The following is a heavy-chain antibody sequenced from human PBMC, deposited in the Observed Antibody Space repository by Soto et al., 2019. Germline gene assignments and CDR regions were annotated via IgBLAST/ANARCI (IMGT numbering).Heavy chain of an antibody. CDR2: ISAYNGNT. CDR1: GYTFTSYG. D-gene: IGHD2-8*02. Sequence: ASVKVSCKASGYTFTSYGISWVRQAPGQGLEWMGWISAYNGNTNYAQKLQGRVTMTTDTSTSTAYMELRSLRSDDTAVYYCAKVARWGNGADLLDDWGQGTRVSFSS. V-gene: IGHV1-18*01. J-gene: IGHJ4*02. CDR3: AKVARWGNGADLLDD.